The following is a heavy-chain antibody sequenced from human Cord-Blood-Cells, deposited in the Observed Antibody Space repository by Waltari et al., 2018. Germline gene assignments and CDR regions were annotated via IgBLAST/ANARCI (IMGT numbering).Heavy chain of an antibody. J-gene: IGHJ2*01. D-gene: IGHD5-18*01. Sequence: QVQLQQWGAGLLKPPETLSPTRAVYGGSFSGSYWRWIRPPPGKGLVLIGEINHSGSTNYNPSLKSRVTIAVDTSKNQFSLKLSSVTAADTAVYYCARGGVTAMAYYWYFDLWGRGTLVTVSS. V-gene: IGHV4-34*01. CDR3: ARGGVTAMAYYWYFDL. CDR1: GGSFSGSY. CDR2: INHSGST.